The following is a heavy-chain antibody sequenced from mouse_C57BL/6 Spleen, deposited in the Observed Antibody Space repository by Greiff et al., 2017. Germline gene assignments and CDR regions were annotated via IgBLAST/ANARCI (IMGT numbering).Heavy chain of an antibody. CDR3: ARGEGYGSGYWYVDG. V-gene: IGHV1-85*01. CDR2: IYPRDGST. Sequence: QVQLQQPGPELVKPGASVKLSCKASGYTFTSYDINWVKQRPGQGLEWIGWIYPRDGSTKYNEKFKGKATSTVDTSSSTAYMEIHSLTSGDSAVYFCARGEGYGSGYWYVDGWGKGTTVTVSS. J-gene: IGHJ1*03. CDR1: GYTFTSYD. D-gene: IGHD1-1*01.